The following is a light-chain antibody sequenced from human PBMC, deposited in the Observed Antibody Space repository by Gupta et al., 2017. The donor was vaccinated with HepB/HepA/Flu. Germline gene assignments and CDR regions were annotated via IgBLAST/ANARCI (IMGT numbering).Light chain of an antibody. Sequence: SSELTQDTAVSVALGQTVRITCQGDSLSSYYASWYQQKPGQAPVLVIYGKNNRPSGIPDRFSGSSSGNTAPLTITGAQAEDEADYYCNSRDSSCNHVVFGGGTKLTVL. J-gene: IGLJ2*01. V-gene: IGLV3-19*01. CDR3: NSRDSSCNHVV. CDR2: GKN. CDR1: SLSSYY.